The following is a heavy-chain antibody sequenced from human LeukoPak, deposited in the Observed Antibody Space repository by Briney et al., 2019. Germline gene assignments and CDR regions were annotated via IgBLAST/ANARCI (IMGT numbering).Heavy chain of an antibody. CDR2: INPSGGST. CDR1: GYTFTSYY. J-gene: IGHJ5*02. D-gene: IGHD3-3*02. V-gene: IGHV1-46*01. CDR3: ARGGRHFWSGYQNNWFDP. Sequence: ASVKVSCEASGYTFTSYYMHWVRQAPGQGLEWMGIINPSGGSTSYAQKFQGRVTMTRDMSTSTVYMELSSLRSEDTAVYYCARGGRHFWSGYQNNWFDPWGQGTLATVSS.